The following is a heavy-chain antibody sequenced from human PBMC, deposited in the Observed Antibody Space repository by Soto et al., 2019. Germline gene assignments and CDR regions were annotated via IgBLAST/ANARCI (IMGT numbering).Heavy chain of an antibody. CDR1: GGAISSYY. V-gene: IGHV4-59*12. Sequence: SETLSLTCTVSGGAISSYYWSWIRQPPGKGLEWIGYIYYSGSTNYNPSLKSRVTISVDRSKNQFSLKLSSVTAADTAVYYCARAHYGDYGYGMDVWGQGTTVTVSS. CDR2: IYYSGST. CDR3: ARAHYGDYGYGMDV. D-gene: IGHD4-17*01. J-gene: IGHJ6*02.